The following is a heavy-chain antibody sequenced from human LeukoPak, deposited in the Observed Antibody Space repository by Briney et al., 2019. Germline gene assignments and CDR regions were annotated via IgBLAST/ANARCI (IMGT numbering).Heavy chain of an antibody. CDR3: ARGDHYDILTGYQTPSHLSDY. V-gene: IGHV1-2*02. J-gene: IGHJ4*02. Sequence: ASVKVSCKASGYTFTGYYVHWVRQAPGQGLEWMGWINPNSGGTNYAQKFQGRVTMTRDTSISTAYMELSRLRSDDTAVYYCARGDHYDILTGYQTPSHLSDYWGQGTLVTVSS. D-gene: IGHD3-9*01. CDR1: GYTFTGYY. CDR2: INPNSGGT.